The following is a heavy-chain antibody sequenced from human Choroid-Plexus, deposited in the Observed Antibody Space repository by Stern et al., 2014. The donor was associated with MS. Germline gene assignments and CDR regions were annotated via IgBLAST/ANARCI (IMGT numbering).Heavy chain of an antibody. V-gene: IGHV2-5*02. CDR2: IYWDDEK. Sequence: ESGPTLVKPTQTLKLTCTFSGFSLSTSGAGVTWIRQPPGKALEWLAVIYWDDEKRYSPSLKTRLPITRDTPKSQVVLTMTSMDPVDTATYYCAHLFSDASSSWFYPWGQGTLVTVSS. CDR3: AHLFSDASSSWFYP. CDR1: GFSLSTSGAG. J-gene: IGHJ5*02. D-gene: IGHD6-6*01.